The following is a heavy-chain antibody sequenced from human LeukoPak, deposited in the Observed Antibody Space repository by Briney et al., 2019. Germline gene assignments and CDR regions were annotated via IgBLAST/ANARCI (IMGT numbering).Heavy chain of an antibody. V-gene: IGHV3-23*01. CDR3: AKFGLDYCSSTSCYPFHYYYGMDV. D-gene: IGHD2-2*01. J-gene: IGHJ6*02. CDR2: ISGSGGST. Sequence: GGSLRLSGAASGFTFSSYAMSWVRQGPGKGLDWVSAISGSGGSTYYVDSVKGRFTISRDNSKNTLYLQMNSLRAEDTAVYYCAKFGLDYCSSTSCYPFHYYYGMDVWAKGPRSPSP. CDR1: GFTFSSYA.